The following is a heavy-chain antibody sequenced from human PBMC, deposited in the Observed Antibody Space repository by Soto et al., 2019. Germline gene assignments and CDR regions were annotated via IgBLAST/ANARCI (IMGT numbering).Heavy chain of an antibody. Sequence: SETLSLTCTVSGGSISSGGYYWSWIRQHPGKGQEWIGYIYYSGSTYYNPSLKSRVTISVDTSKNQFSLKLSSVTAADTAVYYCARDIKNPLYGSGSYYNFGAFDIWGQGTMVTVS. D-gene: IGHD3-10*01. J-gene: IGHJ3*02. V-gene: IGHV4-31*03. CDR1: GGSISSGGYY. CDR3: ARDIKNPLYGSGSYYNFGAFDI. CDR2: IYYSGST.